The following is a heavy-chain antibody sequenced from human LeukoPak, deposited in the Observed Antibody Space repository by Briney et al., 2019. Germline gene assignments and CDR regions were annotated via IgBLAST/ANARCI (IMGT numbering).Heavy chain of an antibody. CDR2: IYTSGST. J-gene: IGHJ5*02. V-gene: IGHV4-4*07. CDR3: AREPLGLPEGYNWSDP. CDR1: GGSISSYY. Sequence: KPSETLSLTCTVSGGSISSYYWSWIRQPAGKGLEWIGRIYTSGSTNYNPSLKSRVTMSVDTSKNQFSLELSSVTAADTAVYYCAREPLGLPEGYNWSDPWGQGTLVTVSS. D-gene: IGHD5-12*01.